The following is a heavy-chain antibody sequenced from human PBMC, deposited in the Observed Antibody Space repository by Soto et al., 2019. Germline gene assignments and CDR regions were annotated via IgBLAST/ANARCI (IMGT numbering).Heavy chain of an antibody. D-gene: IGHD5-18*01. CDR2: IIPILGIA. J-gene: IGHJ4*02. CDR3: ATNPDTDIVPVFAY. Sequence: SVELSCKAPGVGFSICSSSWVRHAPEQGLEWMGRIIPILGIANYAQKFQGRVTITADKSTSTAYMELSSLRSEDTAVYYCATNPDTDIVPVFAYRRKGTLVPVSS. V-gene: IGHV1-69*02. CDR1: GVGFSICS.